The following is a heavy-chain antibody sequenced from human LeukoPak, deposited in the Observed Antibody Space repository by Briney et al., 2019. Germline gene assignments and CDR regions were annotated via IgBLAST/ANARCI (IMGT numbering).Heavy chain of an antibody. CDR1: EFTFSDYY. CDR3: AGSDTTGYIPREWDYWYFDL. J-gene: IGHJ2*01. D-gene: IGHD1-1*01. V-gene: IGHV3-11*04. Sequence: GGSLILSCAASEFTFSDYYMSWIRQAPGKGLEWISYISCTISTIYYADSVKGRFTISRDNAKNSLYLQMNSLRAEDTAVYYCAGSDTTGYIPREWDYWYFDLWGRGTLVTVSS. CDR2: ISCTISTI.